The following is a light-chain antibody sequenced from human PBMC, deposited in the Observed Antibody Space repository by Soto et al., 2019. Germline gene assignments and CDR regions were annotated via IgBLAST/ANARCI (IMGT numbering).Light chain of an antibody. CDR2: EVT. CDR3: RSFASSNTWV. Sequence: QSALTQPPSASGSPGQSVTISCTGTSSDVGAYNYVSWYQQHAGKAPKLVIYEVTKRPSGVPDRFSGSKSANTASLTVSGLQAADEADYYCRSFASSNTWVFGGGTKVTVL. J-gene: IGLJ3*02. V-gene: IGLV2-8*01. CDR1: SSDVGAYNY.